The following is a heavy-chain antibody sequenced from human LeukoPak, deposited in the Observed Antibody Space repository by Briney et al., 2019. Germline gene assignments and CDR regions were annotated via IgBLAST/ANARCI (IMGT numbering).Heavy chain of an antibody. V-gene: IGHV3-30*03. D-gene: IGHD3-10*01. CDR1: GFTFSSYG. J-gene: IGHJ6*02. CDR3: VAPRLLWFGELLPGGMDV. CDR2: ISYDGSNK. Sequence: GGSLRLSCAASGFTFSSYGMHWVRQAPGKGLEWVAVISYDGSNKYYADSVKGRFTISRDNSKNTLYLQMNSLRAEDTAVYYCVAPRLLWFGELLPGGMDVWGQGTTVTVSS.